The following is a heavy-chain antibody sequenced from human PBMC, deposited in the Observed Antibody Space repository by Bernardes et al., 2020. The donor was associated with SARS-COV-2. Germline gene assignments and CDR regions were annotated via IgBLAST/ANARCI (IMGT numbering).Heavy chain of an antibody. CDR2: INPSGGST. CDR1: GYTFTSYY. Sequence: ASVKVSCKASGYTFTSYYMHWVRQAPGQGLEWMGIINPSGGSTTYAQKFQGRVTMTRDTSTNTVYMELSSLRSEDTAVYYCAREDYYDNSAYSFWGQGTLVTVSS. J-gene: IGHJ4*02. CDR3: AREDYYDNSAYSF. V-gene: IGHV1-46*03. D-gene: IGHD3-22*01.